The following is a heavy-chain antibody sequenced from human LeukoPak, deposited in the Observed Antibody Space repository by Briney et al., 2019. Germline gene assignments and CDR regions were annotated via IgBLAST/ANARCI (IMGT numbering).Heavy chain of an antibody. V-gene: IGHV1-18*01. J-gene: IGHJ4*02. CDR3: AREGATDYYFDP. CDR2: ISDYSGNT. D-gene: IGHD4-11*01. Sequence: ASVKVSCKAFGYSLSSNGISWARQAPGQGLEWMGWISDYSGNTKYAQNFQDRVTLTTDRSTSTAYMELRSLRSDDTAVYYCAREGATDYYFDPWGQGTLVTVSS. CDR1: GYSLSSNG.